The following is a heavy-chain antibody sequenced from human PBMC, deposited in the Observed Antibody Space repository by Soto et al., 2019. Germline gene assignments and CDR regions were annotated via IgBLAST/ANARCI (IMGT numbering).Heavy chain of an antibody. J-gene: IGHJ5*02. CDR1: GYTFTNYG. CDR3: ARGVLWFGEGFDP. CDR2: ISDYNGNT. D-gene: IGHD3-10*01. V-gene: IGHV1-18*01. Sequence: QVQLVQSGGEVKKPGASVKVSCKASGYTFTNYGITWVRQAPGQGLEWMGWISDYNGNTNYAQKFQGRGTMTTDTSTSTAYMELRSLRSDDTAIYYCARGVLWFGEGFDPWGQGTLVTVSS.